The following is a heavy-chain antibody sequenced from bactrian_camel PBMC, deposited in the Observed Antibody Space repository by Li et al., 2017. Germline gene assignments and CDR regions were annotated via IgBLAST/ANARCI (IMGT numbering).Heavy chain of an antibody. D-gene: IGHD4*01. CDR3: KIDGTGLDYASIGAECIAGY. CDR2: ICGSNENT. CDR1: GYTYSSYC. Sequence: QLVESGGGSVQAGGSLRLSCTLDGYTYSSYCMGWFRQSPGNEREGVAVICGSNENTHYADSVKGRFTVSQDNARKSVYLQMNNLKPEDTAMYYCKIDGTGLDYASIGAECIAGYWGQGTQVTVS. V-gene: IGHV3S63*01. J-gene: IGHJ6*01.